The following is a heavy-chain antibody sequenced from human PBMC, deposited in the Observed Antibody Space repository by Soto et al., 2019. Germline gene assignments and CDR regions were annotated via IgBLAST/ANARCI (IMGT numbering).Heavy chain of an antibody. CDR1: GYTFISYD. V-gene: IGHV1-8*01. Sequence: QVQLVRSGDEVKKPGASVKVSCKASGYTFISYDINWVRQATGQGLEWMGWMNPNSGNTGYAQKFQGRVTITRNTSISTAYMELSSLRSEDTAVYYCARNGDYAYYYYYMDVWGKGTTVTVSS. J-gene: IGHJ6*03. D-gene: IGHD4-17*01. CDR3: ARNGDYAYYYYYMDV. CDR2: MNPNSGNT.